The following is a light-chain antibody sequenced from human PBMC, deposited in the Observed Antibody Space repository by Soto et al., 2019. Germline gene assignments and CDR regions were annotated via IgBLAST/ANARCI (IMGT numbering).Light chain of an antibody. V-gene: IGLV2-14*01. CDR3: SSYTSSSTLV. CDR1: SSDVGGYND. J-gene: IGLJ2*01. CDR2: DVS. Sequence: QSVLTQPASVSGSPGQSITISCTGTSSDVGGYNDVSWYQQHPGKAPKLMIYDVSNRPSGVSNRISGSKSGNTASLPISGLQAEDEADYYCSSYTSSSTLVFGGGTKLTVL.